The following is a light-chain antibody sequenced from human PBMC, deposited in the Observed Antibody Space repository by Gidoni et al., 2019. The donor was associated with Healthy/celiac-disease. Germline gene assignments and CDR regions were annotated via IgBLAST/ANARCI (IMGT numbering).Light chain of an antibody. V-gene: IGKV3-11*01. CDR2: DAS. Sequence: ELVLTQSPATLSLYPGERATLSCRASQSVSSYLAWYQQKPGQAPRLLIYDASNRATGIPARFSGSGSGTDFTLTISSLEPEEFAVYYCQQRSNWPPRYSFGQGTKLEIK. J-gene: IGKJ2*03. CDR3: QQRSNWPPRYS. CDR1: QSVSSY.